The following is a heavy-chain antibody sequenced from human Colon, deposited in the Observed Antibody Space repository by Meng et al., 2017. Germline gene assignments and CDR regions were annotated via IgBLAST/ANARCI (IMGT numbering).Heavy chain of an antibody. Sequence: SETLSLTCTVSGGSISSGGYYWSWIRQHPGKGLEWIGYIYYSGSTYYNPSRKRRVTISVDTSKNQFSLKLSSVTAADTAVYYCATDRYSIAAAGFDGYYYGMDVWGQGTTVTVSS. V-gene: IGHV4-31*03. CDR2: IYYSGST. CDR1: GGSISSGGYY. D-gene: IGHD6-13*01. J-gene: IGHJ6*02. CDR3: ATDRYSIAAAGFDGYYYGMDV.